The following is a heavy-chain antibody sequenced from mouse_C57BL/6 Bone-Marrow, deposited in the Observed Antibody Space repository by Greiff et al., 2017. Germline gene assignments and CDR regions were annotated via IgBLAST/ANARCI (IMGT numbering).Heavy chain of an antibody. CDR3: ARATFGRSVSWFAY. Sequence: VQLQQPGTELVKPGASVKLSCKASGYTFTSYWMHWVKQRPGQGLEWIGNINPSNGCTNYNEKFKGKATLTVDKSSSTAYMQLSSLTSEDSAVFDCARATFGRSVSWFAYWGQGTLVTVSA. D-gene: IGHD1-2*01. J-gene: IGHJ3*01. CDR1: GYTFTSYW. CDR2: INPSNGCT. V-gene: IGHV1-53*01.